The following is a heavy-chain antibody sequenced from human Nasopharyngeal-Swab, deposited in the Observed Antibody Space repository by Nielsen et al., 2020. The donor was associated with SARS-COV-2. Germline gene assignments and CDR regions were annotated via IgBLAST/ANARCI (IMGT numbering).Heavy chain of an antibody. CDR2: IKSKTDGGTT. CDR3: TPDQGSGWFFI. J-gene: IGHJ4*02. Sequence: GGSLRLSCAASGFTFSNDWMSWVRQAPGKGLEWVGRIKSKTDGGTTDYAAPVKGRFTISRDDSKNTLYLQMNSLKTEDTAVYYCTPDQGSGWFFIWGQGTLVTVSS. D-gene: IGHD6-19*01. CDR1: GFTFSNDW. V-gene: IGHV3-15*01.